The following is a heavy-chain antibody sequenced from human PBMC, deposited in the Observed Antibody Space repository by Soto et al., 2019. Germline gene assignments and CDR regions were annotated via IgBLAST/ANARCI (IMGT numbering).Heavy chain of an antibody. V-gene: IGHV4-59*01. J-gene: IGHJ5*02. CDR3: ARVREGDIAVASVPWFDP. D-gene: IGHD6-19*01. CDR1: GGSISSYY. CDR2: IYYSGST. Sequence: PSETLSLTCTVSGGSISSYYWSWIRQPPGKGLEWIGYIYYSGSTNYNPSLKSRVTISVDTSKNQFSLKLSSVTAADTAVYYCARVREGDIAVASVPWFDPWGQGTLVTVSS.